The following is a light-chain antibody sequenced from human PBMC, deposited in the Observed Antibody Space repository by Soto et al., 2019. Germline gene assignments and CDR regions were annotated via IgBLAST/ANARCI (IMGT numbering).Light chain of an antibody. J-gene: IGKJ5*01. V-gene: IGKV3-11*01. Sequence: EIVLTQSPATLSLSPGERATLSCRASQSVSSYLAWYQQKPGQAPRLLTFDASNRATGIPARFSGSWSGTDFTLTISSLEPEDFAVYYCQQHSNWPPINFGQGTRLEIK. CDR3: QQHSNWPPIN. CDR2: DAS. CDR1: QSVSSY.